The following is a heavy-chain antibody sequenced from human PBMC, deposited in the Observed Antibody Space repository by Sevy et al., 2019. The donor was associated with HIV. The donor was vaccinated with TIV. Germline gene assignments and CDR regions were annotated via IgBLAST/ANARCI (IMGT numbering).Heavy chain of an antibody. V-gene: IGHV1-18*01. J-gene: IGHJ4*02. D-gene: IGHD2-15*01. CDR3: ARAYCSGGGCYSLAF. CDR2: VSPHNGDT. CDR1: GYTFNTYR. Sequence: ASVKVSCKVSGYTFNTYRIHWVRQAPGQGLEWMGWVSPHNGDTNYAQRLQGRITMFTDSSTSTAYVELRNLRSDDTALYYCARAYCSGGGCYSLAFWGQGTLVTFSS.